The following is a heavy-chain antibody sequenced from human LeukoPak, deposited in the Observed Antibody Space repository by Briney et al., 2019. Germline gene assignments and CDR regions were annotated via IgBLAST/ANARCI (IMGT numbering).Heavy chain of an antibody. V-gene: IGHV3-23*01. CDR3: AKVGYCSSTSCYWRGTYYFDY. J-gene: IGHJ4*02. Sequence: GGSLRLSCAASGFTFSSYAMSWVRQAPGKGLEWVSAISGSGGSTYYADSVKGRSTISRDNSKNTLYLQMNSLRAEDTAVYYCAKVGYCSSTSCYWRGTYYFDYWGQGTLATVSS. CDR1: GFTFSSYA. CDR2: ISGSGGST. D-gene: IGHD2-2*01.